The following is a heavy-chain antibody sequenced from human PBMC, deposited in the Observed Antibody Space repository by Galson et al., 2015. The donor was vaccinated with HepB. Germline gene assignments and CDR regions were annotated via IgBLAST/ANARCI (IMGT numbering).Heavy chain of an antibody. Sequence: SVKVSCKASGYSLTSNGISWVRQAPGQGLEWLGWISINSGNTNYAQRLQGRVTLTRDTSTNTAYMELRRLRPDDAAVYYCARDRLHSLDYWGQGTLVTVSS. CDR2: ISINSGNT. CDR1: GYSLTSNG. J-gene: IGHJ4*02. V-gene: IGHV1-18*04. CDR3: ARDRLHSLDY.